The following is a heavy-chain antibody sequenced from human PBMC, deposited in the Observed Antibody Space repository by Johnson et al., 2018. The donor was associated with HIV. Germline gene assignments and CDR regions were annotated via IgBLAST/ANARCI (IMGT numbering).Heavy chain of an antibody. Sequence: QVQLVESGGDLVKPGGSLRLSCAASGFIFSDYSMSWVRQAPGKGLEWVSYISSSGDTTYYTDSVKGRFTISRDTAENLLYLQMGSLRAEDMAVYFCASISLGAFDIWGQGTLVTVSS. CDR3: ASISLGAFDI. V-gene: IGHV3-11*04. CDR1: GFIFSDYS. J-gene: IGHJ3*02. CDR2: ISSSGDTT.